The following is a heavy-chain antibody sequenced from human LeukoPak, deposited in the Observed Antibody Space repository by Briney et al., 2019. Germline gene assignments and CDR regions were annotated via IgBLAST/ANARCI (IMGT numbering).Heavy chain of an antibody. CDR2: IYYTGST. D-gene: IGHD3-10*01. CDR3: AREGYYGSGSVDY. CDR1: GGSISTYY. J-gene: IGHJ4*02. Sequence: PSETLSLTCTVSGGSISTYYWSWIRQPPGKGLEWIGYIYYTGSTSYNPSLKSRVTMSLDASKNQFSLELSSVTAADTAVYYCAREGYYGSGSVDYWGQGTLVTVSS. V-gene: IGHV4-59*12.